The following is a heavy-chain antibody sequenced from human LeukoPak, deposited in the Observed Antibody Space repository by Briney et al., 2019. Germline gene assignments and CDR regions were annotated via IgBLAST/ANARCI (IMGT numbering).Heavy chain of an antibody. V-gene: IGHV1-2*02. J-gene: IGHJ4*02. CDR2: INPNSGGT. D-gene: IGHD1-7*01. Sequence: ASVKVSCKASGGTFSSYAISWVRQAPGQGLEWMGWINPNSGGTNYAQKFQGRVTMTRDTSISTAYMELSRLRSDDTAVYYCASGLELRIDDYWGQGTLVTVSS. CDR1: GGTFSSYA. CDR3: ASGLELRIDDY.